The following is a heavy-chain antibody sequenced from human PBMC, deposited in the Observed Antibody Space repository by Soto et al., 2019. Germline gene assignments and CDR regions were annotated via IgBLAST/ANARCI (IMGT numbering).Heavy chain of an antibody. Sequence: ASVKVSCKASGYTFTGYYMHWVRQAPGQGPEWMGWINPNSGGTNYAQKFQGWVTMTRDTSISTAYMELSRLRSDDTAVYYCARGRRGYSYGDSDYWGQGTLVTVSS. J-gene: IGHJ4*02. CDR3: ARGRRGYSYGDSDY. V-gene: IGHV1-2*04. CDR2: INPNSGGT. CDR1: GYTFTGYY. D-gene: IGHD5-18*01.